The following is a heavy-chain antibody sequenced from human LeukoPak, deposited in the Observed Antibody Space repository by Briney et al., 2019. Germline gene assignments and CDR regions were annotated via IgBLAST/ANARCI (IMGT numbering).Heavy chain of an antibody. CDR3: AREGDYYDRSGFRRRDLDY. CDR2: IYHSGRT. V-gene: IGHV4-38-2*02. D-gene: IGHD3-22*01. Sequence: SETLSLTCTVSGYSISSGYYWGWIRQPPGKGLEWIGTIYHSGRTYYNPSLKSRVTISVDTSKNQFSLKLISVTAADTAVYYCAREGDYYDRSGFRRRDLDYWGQGNLVTVSS. CDR1: GYSISSGYY. J-gene: IGHJ4*02.